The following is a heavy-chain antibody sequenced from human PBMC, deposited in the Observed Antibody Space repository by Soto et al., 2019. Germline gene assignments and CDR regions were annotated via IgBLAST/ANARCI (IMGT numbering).Heavy chain of an antibody. CDR3: ARAPTDYYGSGSYSTPYFDD. V-gene: IGHV3-13*04. J-gene: IGHJ4*02. D-gene: IGHD3-10*01. CDR2: IGTAGDT. CDR1: GFTFSSYD. Sequence: PGGSLRLSCAASGFTFSSYDMHWVRQATGKGLEWVSAIGTAGDTYYPGSVKGRFTISRENAKNSLYLQMNSLRAGDTAVYYCARAPTDYYGSGSYSTPYFDDWGQRTLVTVSS.